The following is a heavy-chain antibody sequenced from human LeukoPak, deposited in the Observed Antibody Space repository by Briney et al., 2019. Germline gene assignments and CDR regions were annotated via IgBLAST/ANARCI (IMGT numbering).Heavy chain of an antibody. J-gene: IGHJ6*02. CDR2: IIPIFGIA. CDR3: ARVPPARNDYSNYVDYYGMDV. Sequence: GASVKVPCKASGGTFSSYAISWVRQAPGQGLEWMGRIIPIFGIANYAQKFQGRVTITADKSTSTAYMELSSLRSEDTAVYYCARVPPARNDYSNYVDYYGMDVWGQGTTVTVSS. D-gene: IGHD4-11*01. V-gene: IGHV1-69*04. CDR1: GGTFSSYA.